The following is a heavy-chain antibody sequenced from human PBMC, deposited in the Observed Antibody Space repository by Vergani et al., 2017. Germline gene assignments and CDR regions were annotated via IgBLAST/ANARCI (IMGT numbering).Heavy chain of an antibody. D-gene: IGHD6-13*01. CDR2: IWYDGSNK. V-gene: IGHV3-33*01. Sequence: QVQLVESGGGVVQPGRSLRLSCAASGFTFSSYGMHWVRQAPGKGLEWVAVIWYDGSNKYYADSVKGRFTISRDNSKNTLYLQMNSLRAEDTAVYYCARDSYIAAPFGPNDYWGQGTLVTVSS. CDR1: GFTFSSYG. J-gene: IGHJ4*02. CDR3: ARDSYIAAPFGPNDY.